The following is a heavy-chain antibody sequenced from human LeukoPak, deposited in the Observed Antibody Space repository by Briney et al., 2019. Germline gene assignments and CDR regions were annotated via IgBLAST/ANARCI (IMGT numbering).Heavy chain of an antibody. J-gene: IGHJ4*02. D-gene: IGHD3-10*01. CDR1: GFTFSTYA. CDR2: INNNGGST. Sequence: GGSLRLSCAASGFTFSTYAMSWVRQAPGKGLEWVSVINNNGGSTYYADSVKGRFTISRDNSKNTVYLQMNRLRAEDTAVYYCAKDRGGSGSYFRPHFDYWGQGTLVTVSS. CDR3: AKDRGGSGSYFRPHFDY. V-gene: IGHV3-23*01.